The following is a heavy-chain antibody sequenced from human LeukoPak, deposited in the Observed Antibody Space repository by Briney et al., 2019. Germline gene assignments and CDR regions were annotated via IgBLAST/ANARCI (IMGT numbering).Heavy chain of an antibody. D-gene: IGHD3-3*01. Sequence: PGGSLRLSCAASGFTFSSYSMNWVRQAPGKGLEWVSSISSSSSYIYYADSVKGRFTISRDNAKNSLYLQMNSLRAEDTAVYYCARDLRDFWSGYLGYYFDYWGQGTLVTVSS. CDR1: GFTFSSYS. CDR2: ISSSSSYI. V-gene: IGHV3-21*01. CDR3: ARDLRDFWSGYLGYYFDY. J-gene: IGHJ4*02.